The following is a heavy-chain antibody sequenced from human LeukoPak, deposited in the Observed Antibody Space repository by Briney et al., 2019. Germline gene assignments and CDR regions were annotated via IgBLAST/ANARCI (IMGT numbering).Heavy chain of an antibody. CDR1: GGSISNSSYY. V-gene: IGHV4-39*07. CDR3: MTGYHDY. CDR2: IYYSGST. D-gene: IGHD3-9*01. Sequence: PSETLSLTCTVSGGSISNSSYYWGWIRQPPGKGLEWIGSIYYSGSTYYNPSLKSLVTISVDTSKNQFSLKLSSVTAADTAVYYCMTGYHDYWGQGTLVTVSS. J-gene: IGHJ4*02.